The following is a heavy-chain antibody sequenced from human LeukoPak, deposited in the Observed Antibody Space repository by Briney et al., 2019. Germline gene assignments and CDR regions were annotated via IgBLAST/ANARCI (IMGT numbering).Heavy chain of an antibody. Sequence: GGSLKLSCAASGFDFSNYAMAWVSQDPGKGLEWMSAIGGSDSGTFYRDSVKGRSTISRDNSNNRLYLEMNSLRAEDTAVYYCVKQWSLAAAGTFDFWGQGTLVTVSS. V-gene: IGHV3-23*01. CDR2: IGGSDSGT. D-gene: IGHD6-13*01. CDR1: GFDFSNYA. CDR3: VKQWSLAAAGTFDF. J-gene: IGHJ4*02.